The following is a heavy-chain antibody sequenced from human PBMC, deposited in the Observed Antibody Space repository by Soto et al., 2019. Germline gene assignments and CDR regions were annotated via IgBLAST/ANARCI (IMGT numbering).Heavy chain of an antibody. CDR1: GFTFNNYY. D-gene: IGHD2-15*01. V-gene: IGHV3-7*05. Sequence: EVQLVESGGGLVQPGGSLRLSCAASGFTFNNYYMVWVRQAPGRGLEWVANINQDGSAKYYVDSVKGRFTISIDNAKSSRYMQISRLRVEDTATYYCGRGFGGTHWGQGSLVSVSS. J-gene: IGHJ4*02. CDR3: GRGFGGTH. CDR2: INQDGSAK.